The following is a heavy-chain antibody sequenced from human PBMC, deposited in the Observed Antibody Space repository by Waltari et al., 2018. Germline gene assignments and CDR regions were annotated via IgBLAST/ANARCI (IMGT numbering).Heavy chain of an antibody. V-gene: IGHV3-23*01. J-gene: IGHJ4*02. D-gene: IGHD1-1*01. CDR1: GLTFITYA. CDR2: ISGSGGGT. CDR3: ARAYNWNDFFDF. Sequence: EVQLLESGGGLVQPGGSLRLSCAASGLTFITYAMGWVRQAPGKGLEWVSGISGSGGGTYYADSVKGRFTISRDNSKNTLYLQMNSLRADDSAFYYCARAYNWNDFFDFWGLGTLVTVSS.